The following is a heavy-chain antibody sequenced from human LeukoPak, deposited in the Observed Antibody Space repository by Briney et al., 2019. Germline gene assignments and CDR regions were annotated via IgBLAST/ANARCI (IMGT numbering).Heavy chain of an antibody. Sequence: SETLSLTCTVSGGSISSGGYYWSWIRQHPGKGLEWIGYIYYSGSTYYNPSLKSRVTISVDTSKNQFSLKLSSVTAADTAVYYCAREDSGNWFDPWGQGTLVTVSS. V-gene: IGHV4-31*03. CDR1: GGSISSGGYY. J-gene: IGHJ5*02. CDR2: IYYSGST. CDR3: AREDSGNWFDP. D-gene: IGHD1-26*01.